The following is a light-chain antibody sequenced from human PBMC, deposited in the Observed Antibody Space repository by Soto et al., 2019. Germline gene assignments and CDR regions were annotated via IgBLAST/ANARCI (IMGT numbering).Light chain of an antibody. Sequence: EIVMTQSPATLSVSPGERATLSCRASQSVSGNLAWYQQKPGQAPSLLIYAASTRATGISARFSGSGSGTDYTLTISSLQSEDFALYYCQQYKKWPLTFGGGTKVEIK. J-gene: IGKJ4*01. CDR1: QSVSGN. CDR3: QQYKKWPLT. CDR2: AAS. V-gene: IGKV3-15*01.